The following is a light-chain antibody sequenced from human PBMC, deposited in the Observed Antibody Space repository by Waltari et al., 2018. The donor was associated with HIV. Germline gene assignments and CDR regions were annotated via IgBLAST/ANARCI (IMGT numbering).Light chain of an antibody. CDR1: ALPKKY. Sequence: SYELTQPPSVSVSPGQTARITCSGDALPKKYAYWYQQRPGQAPVLVIFKDSERPSGIPERFSGSSSGTTVTLTISGVQAEDEADYDCQSADSSNTYVFGTGTKVTVL. CDR2: KDS. J-gene: IGLJ1*01. V-gene: IGLV3-25*03. CDR3: QSADSSNTYV.